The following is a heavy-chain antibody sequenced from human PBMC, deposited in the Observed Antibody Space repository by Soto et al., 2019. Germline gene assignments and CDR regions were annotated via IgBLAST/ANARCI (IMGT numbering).Heavy chain of an antibody. CDR3: ARYFGGYSYGPRTNYYYYYGMDV. CDR2: INPSGGST. CDR1: GYTFTSYY. V-gene: IGHV1-46*01. J-gene: IGHJ6*02. D-gene: IGHD5-18*01. Sequence: GASVKVSCKASGYTFTSYYMHWVRQAPGQGLEWMGIINPSGGSTSYAQKFQGRVTMTRDTSTSTVYMELSSLRSEDTAVYYCARYFGGYSYGPRTNYYYYYGMDVWGQGTTVTVSS.